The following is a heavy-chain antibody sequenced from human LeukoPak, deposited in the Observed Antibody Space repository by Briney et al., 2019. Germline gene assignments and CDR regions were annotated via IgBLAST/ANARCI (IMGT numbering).Heavy chain of an antibody. J-gene: IGHJ2*01. Sequence: GGSLRLSCAASGFTVSTNYVSWVRQAPGKGLEWVSVIYGGGRTSYADSVKGRFTISRDNSQNTVYLQMSSLRTEDTAVYYCVKGRAHLIHWYFDLWGRGTQVTVSS. D-gene: IGHD3-10*01. CDR1: GFTVSTNY. V-gene: IGHV3-66*01. CDR3: VKGRAHLIHWYFDL. CDR2: IYGGGRT.